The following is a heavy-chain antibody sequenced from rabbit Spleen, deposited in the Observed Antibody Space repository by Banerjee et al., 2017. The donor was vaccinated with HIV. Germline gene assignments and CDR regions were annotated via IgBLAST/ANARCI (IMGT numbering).Heavy chain of an antibody. CDR3: ARDVGTSFSTYGMDL. D-gene: IGHD8-1*01. CDR1: GFSFSSSYY. CDR2: IYGGSSGST. Sequence: QSLEESGGDLVKPGASLTLTCTASGFSFSSSYYMCWVRQAPGKGLECIACIYGGSSGSTYYASWAKGRFTISKTSSTTVTLQMTTLTAADTATYFCARDVGTSFSTYGMDLWGPGTLVTVS. V-gene: IGHV1S40*01. J-gene: IGHJ6*01.